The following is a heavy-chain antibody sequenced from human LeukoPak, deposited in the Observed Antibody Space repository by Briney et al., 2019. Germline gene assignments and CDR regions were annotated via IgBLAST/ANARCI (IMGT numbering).Heavy chain of an antibody. J-gene: IGHJ3*02. CDR2: IYYSGST. CDR1: GGSISSYY. V-gene: IGHV4-59*01. D-gene: IGHD2-15*01. CDR3: ARWSSDAFDI. Sequence: KSSETLSLTCTVSGGSISSYYWSWIRQPPGKGLEWIGYIYYSGSTNYNPSLKSRVTISVDTSKNQFSLKLSSVTASDTAVYYCARWSSDAFDIWGQGTMVTVSS.